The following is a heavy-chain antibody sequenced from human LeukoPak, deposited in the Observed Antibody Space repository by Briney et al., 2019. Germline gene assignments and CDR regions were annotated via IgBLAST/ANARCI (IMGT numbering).Heavy chain of an antibody. Sequence: GGSLRLSCAASGFTFSSYDMHWVRQATGKGLEWVSVIYSGGSTYYADSVKGRFTISRDNSKNTLYLQMNSLRAEDTAVYYCARDLYFDYWGQGTLVTVSS. CDR1: GFTFSSYD. D-gene: IGHD3-10*01. CDR2: IYSGGST. J-gene: IGHJ4*02. V-gene: IGHV3-53*01. CDR3: ARDLYFDY.